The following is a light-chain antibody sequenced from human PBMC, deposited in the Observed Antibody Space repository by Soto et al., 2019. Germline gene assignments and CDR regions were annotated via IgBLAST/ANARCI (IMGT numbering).Light chain of an antibody. V-gene: IGKV3-20*01. J-gene: IGKJ5*01. CDR1: QSVISY. Sequence: EIVLTQSPGTLSLSTGERATLSCRASQSVISYLAWYQQKPGQAPRLLISGASSRATGIPDRFSGSGSGTDFTLTISRLEPEDFAVYYCQQYGSSPPITFAQGTRLEI. CDR2: GAS. CDR3: QQYGSSPPIT.